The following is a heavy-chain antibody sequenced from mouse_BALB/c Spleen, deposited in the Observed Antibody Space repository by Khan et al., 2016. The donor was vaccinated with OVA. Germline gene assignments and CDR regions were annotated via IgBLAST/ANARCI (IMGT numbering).Heavy chain of an antibody. J-gene: IGHJ2*01. D-gene: IGHD1-1*01. CDR3: ARVYGEDFDY. V-gene: IGHV3-2*02. CDR1: GYSITTDYA. CDR2: ISYSGNT. Sequence: EVQLVESGPGLVKPSQSLSLTCTVTGYSITTDYAWNWIRQFPGKKLEWMGSISYSGNTKYNPSLKSRISITRDTSKNQFFLQLKSVTTEDTAEYYCARVYGEDFDYWGQGTTLTVSS.